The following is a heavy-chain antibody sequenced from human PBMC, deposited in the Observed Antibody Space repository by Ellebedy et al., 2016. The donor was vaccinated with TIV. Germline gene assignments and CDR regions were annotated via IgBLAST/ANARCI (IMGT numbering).Heavy chain of an antibody. V-gene: IGHV3-23*01. D-gene: IGHD6-13*01. Sequence: GESLKISCTASGFSFRSYTMGWVRQAPGKGLEWVSAISDTSGTTYFADSVEGRFTISRDNSKNTMFLQMNSLRPEDTAVYYCAKGSAAARPYYFDYWGQGTLVTVSS. CDR3: AKGSAAARPYYFDY. CDR2: ISDTSGTT. CDR1: GFSFRSYT. J-gene: IGHJ4*02.